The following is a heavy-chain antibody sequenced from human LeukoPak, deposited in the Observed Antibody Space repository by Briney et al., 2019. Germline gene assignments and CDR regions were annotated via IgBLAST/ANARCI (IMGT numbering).Heavy chain of an antibody. Sequence: SETLSLTCAVYGGSFSGYYWSWIRQPPGKELEWIGEINHSGSTNYNPSLKSRVTISVDTSKNQFSLKLSSVTAADTAVYYCARDIDGVNDYWGQRTLVTVSS. D-gene: IGHD2-21*01. V-gene: IGHV4-34*01. CDR1: GGSFSGYY. CDR3: ARDIDGVNDY. J-gene: IGHJ4*02. CDR2: INHSGST.